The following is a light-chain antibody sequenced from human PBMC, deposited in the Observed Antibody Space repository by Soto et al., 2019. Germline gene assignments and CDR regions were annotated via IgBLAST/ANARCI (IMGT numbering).Light chain of an antibody. V-gene: IGKV3-20*01. J-gene: IGKJ1*01. Sequence: EIVLTQSPGTLSLSPGERATLSCRTSQSVRSSVLAWYQQRPGQAPRLLIFGGSSRATGIPGRFSGSGSGTDFTLTINRLEPEDSAVYYCQQYDRSPWTFGQGTKVDIK. CDR1: QSVRSSV. CDR3: QQYDRSPWT. CDR2: GGS.